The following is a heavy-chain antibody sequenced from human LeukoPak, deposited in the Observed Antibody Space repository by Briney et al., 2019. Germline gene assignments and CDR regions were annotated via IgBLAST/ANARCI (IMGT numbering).Heavy chain of an antibody. Sequence: GGSLRLSCAASGFTFSSYGMHWVRQAPGKGLEWVAVISYDGSNKYYADSVKGRFTISRDNSKNTLYLQMNSLRAEDTAVYYCAKYGGDSSSWYPVDYYYYYMDVWGKGTTVTVSS. CDR3: AKYGGDSSSWYPVDYYYYYMDV. V-gene: IGHV3-30*18. CDR2: ISYDGSNK. D-gene: IGHD6-13*01. J-gene: IGHJ6*03. CDR1: GFTFSSYG.